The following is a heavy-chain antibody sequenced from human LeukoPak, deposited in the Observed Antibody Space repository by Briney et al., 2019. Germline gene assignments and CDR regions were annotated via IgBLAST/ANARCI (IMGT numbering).Heavy chain of an antibody. CDR2: ISWNSGSI. D-gene: IGHD1-26*01. J-gene: IGHJ3*02. Sequence: GRSLRLSCAASGFTFDDYAMHWVRQAPGKGLEWVSGISWNSGSIGYADSVKGRFTISRDNAKNSLYLQMNSLRAEDTALYYCAKPLDRGSYLLDAFDIWGQGTMVTASS. V-gene: IGHV3-9*01. CDR3: AKPLDRGSYLLDAFDI. CDR1: GFTFDDYA.